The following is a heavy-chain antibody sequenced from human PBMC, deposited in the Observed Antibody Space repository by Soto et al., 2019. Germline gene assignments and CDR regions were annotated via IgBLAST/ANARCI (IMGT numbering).Heavy chain of an antibody. CDR1: GFTFSSYA. CDR3: AKVPREYSSSSERIYYYYYMDV. V-gene: IGHV3-23*01. D-gene: IGHD6-6*01. CDR2: ISGSGGST. J-gene: IGHJ6*03. Sequence: GGSLRLSCAASGFTFSSYAMSWVRQAPGKGLEWVSAISGSGGSTYYADSVKGRFTISRDNSKNTLYLQMNSLRAEDTAVYYCAKVPREYSSSSERIYYYYYMDVWGKGTTVTVSS.